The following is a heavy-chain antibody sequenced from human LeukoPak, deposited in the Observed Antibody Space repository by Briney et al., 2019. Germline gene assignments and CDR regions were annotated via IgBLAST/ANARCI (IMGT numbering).Heavy chain of an antibody. D-gene: IGHD6-19*01. Sequence: PGGSLRLSCAASGFTFSSYAMSWVRQAPGKGLEWVSAISGSGGSTYYADSVKGRFTISRDNSKNTLYLQMNSLRAEDTTVYYCAKEPTGYSSGWYVYWGQGTLVTVSS. CDR2: ISGSGGST. V-gene: IGHV3-23*01. CDR1: GFTFSSYA. J-gene: IGHJ4*02. CDR3: AKEPTGYSSGWYVY.